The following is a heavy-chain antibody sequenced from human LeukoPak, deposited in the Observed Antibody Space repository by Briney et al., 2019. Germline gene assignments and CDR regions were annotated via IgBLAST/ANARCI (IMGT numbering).Heavy chain of an antibody. CDR1: GGSISSYY. V-gene: IGHV4-59*01. J-gene: IGHJ4*02. CDR2: IYYSGST. Sequence: KSSETLSLTCTVSGGSISSYYWSWIRQPPGKGLEWIGYIYYSGSTNYNPSLKSRVTISVDTSKNQFSLKLSSVTAADTAVYYCARGGEDGGYWDYWGQGTLVTVSS. CDR3: ARGGEDGGYWDY. D-gene: IGHD4-23*01.